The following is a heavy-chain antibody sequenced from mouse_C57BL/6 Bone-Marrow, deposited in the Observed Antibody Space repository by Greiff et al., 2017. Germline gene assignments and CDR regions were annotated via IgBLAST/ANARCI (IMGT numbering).Heavy chain of an antibody. CDR1: EYEFPSHD. V-gene: IGHV5-2*01. Sequence: EVKLMESGGGLVQPGESLKLSCESNEYEFPSHDMSWVRKTPEKRLALVAAINSDGGSTYYPDTMERRFIISRDITKKTLYLQMSSLRSEDTALYYCARHGYGYYAMDYWGQGTSVTGSS. CDR2: INSDGGST. J-gene: IGHJ4*01. D-gene: IGHD2-2*01. CDR3: ARHGYGYYAMDY.